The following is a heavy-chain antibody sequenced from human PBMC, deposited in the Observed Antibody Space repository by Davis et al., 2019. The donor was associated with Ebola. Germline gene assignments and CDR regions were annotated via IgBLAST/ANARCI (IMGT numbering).Heavy chain of an antibody. CDR3: ARGNGYYTRDFDY. D-gene: IGHD3-3*01. CDR1: GGSISSYY. Sequence: SETLSLTCTVSGGSISSYYCSWIRPPPGKGLEWIGEINHSGSTNYNPSLKSRVTISVDTSKNQFSLKLSSVTAADTAVYYCARGNGYYTRDFDYWGQGTLVTVSS. J-gene: IGHJ4*02. CDR2: INHSGST. V-gene: IGHV4-34*01.